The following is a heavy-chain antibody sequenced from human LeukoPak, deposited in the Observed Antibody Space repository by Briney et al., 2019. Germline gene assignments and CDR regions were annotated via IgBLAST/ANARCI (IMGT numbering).Heavy chain of an antibody. CDR2: INHSGST. CDR1: GGSFSGYY. CDR3: ARRDFWSGYSSY. Sequence: SETLPLTCAVYGGSFSGYYWSWIRQPPGKGLEWIGEINHSGSTNYNPSLKSRVTISVDTSKNQFSLKLSSVTAADTAVYYCARRDFWSGYSSYWGQGTLVTVSS. D-gene: IGHD3-3*01. J-gene: IGHJ4*02. V-gene: IGHV4-34*01.